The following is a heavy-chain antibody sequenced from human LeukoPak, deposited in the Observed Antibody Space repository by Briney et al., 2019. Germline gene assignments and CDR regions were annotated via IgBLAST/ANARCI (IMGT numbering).Heavy chain of an antibody. CDR2: IYYSGST. J-gene: IGHJ5*02. V-gene: IGHV4-39*01. CDR1: GGSTSSSSYY. CDR3: ARVTSRLGWFDP. Sequence: SETLSLTCTVSGGSTSSSSYYWGWIRQPPGKGLEWIGSIYYSGSTYYNPSLKSRVTISVDTSKNQFSLKLRSVTAADTAVYYCARVTSRLGWFDPWGQGTLVTVSS. D-gene: IGHD1-14*01.